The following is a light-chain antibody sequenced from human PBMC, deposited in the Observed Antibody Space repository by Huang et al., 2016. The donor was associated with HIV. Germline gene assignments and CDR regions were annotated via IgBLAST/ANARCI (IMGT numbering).Light chain of an antibody. CDR3: QQRTSWPPGT. CDR2: GAS. J-gene: IGKJ1*01. V-gene: IGKV3-11*01. Sequence: EIVLTQSPATLSLSPGERATLSCRASQSVSSFLAWYQRKPGQPPRLLIDGASNRAAGIPARFSGSGSGTDFTLTISSLEPEDLAVYFCQQRTSWPPGTFGQGTKVEIK. CDR1: QSVSSF.